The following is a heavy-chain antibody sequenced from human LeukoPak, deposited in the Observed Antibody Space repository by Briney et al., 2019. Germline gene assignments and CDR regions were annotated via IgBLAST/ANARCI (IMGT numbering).Heavy chain of an antibody. D-gene: IGHD1-26*01. CDR3: ARGVVGATRVRWFDP. CDR1: GYSISSGYY. Sequence: PSETLSLTCTVSGYSISSGYYWGWIRQPPGKGLEWIGSIYHSGSTYYNPSLKSRVTISVDTSKNQFSLKLSSVAAADTAVYYCARGVVGATRVRWFDPWGQGTLVTVPS. J-gene: IGHJ5*02. CDR2: IYHSGST. V-gene: IGHV4-38-2*02.